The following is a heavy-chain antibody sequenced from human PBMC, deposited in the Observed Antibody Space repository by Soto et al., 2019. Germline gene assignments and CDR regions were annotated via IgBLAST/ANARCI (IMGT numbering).Heavy chain of an antibody. CDR2: VRGNGDPP. V-gene: IGHV3-64D*06. D-gene: IGHD5-12*01. Sequence: PGGSLRLSCSASGFTFSSYAMHWVRQAPGKGLEYVSGVRGNGDPPFYADSMKGRFTISRGNSKNTLYLQMSSLSADDTAVYYCVKSRGGNNFDFFDWGQGALVTVSS. CDR1: GFTFSSYA. CDR3: VKSRGGNNFDFFD. J-gene: IGHJ4*02.